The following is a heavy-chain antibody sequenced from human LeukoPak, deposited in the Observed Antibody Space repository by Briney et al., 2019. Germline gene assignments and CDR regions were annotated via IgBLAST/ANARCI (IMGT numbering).Heavy chain of an antibody. CDR1: GGSISSSSYY. V-gene: IGHV4-39*01. CDR2: IYYSGST. D-gene: IGHD2-15*01. CDR3: ARRGVGYCSGGSCYSSWFDP. Sequence: SETLSLTCTVSGGSISSSSYYWGWIRQPPGKGLEWIGSIYYSGSTYYNPSLKSRVTISVDTSKNQFSLKLSSVTAADTAVYYCARRGVGYCSGGSCYSSWFDPWGQGTLVTVSS. J-gene: IGHJ5*02.